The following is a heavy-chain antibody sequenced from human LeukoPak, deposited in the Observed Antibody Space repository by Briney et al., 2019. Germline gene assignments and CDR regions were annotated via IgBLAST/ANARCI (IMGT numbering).Heavy chain of an antibody. J-gene: IGHJ4*02. CDR2: MYLSGTT. V-gene: IGHV4-39*07. CDR3: AGLVGRYSSGLYYYYFDY. Sequence: SETLSLTCTVSGGSISRSSYYWGWIRQSPGKGLEWIGEMYLSGTTHSNPSVKSRVTISIDKSKNQFFLNLSSVTAADTAVYYCAGLVGRYSSGLYYYYFDYWGQGTLVTVSS. D-gene: IGHD3-22*01. CDR1: GGSISRSSYY.